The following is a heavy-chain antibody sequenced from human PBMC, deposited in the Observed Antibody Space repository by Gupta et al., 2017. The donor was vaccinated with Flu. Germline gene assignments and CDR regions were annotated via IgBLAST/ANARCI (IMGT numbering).Heavy chain of an antibody. CDR1: YGSISSNSYY. D-gene: IGHD3-3*01. Sequence: QLQLQESGPGLVKPSETLSLICSVSYGSISSNSYYWGWIRQPPGKGLEWIGNIYYSGNTYYNPSLKSRVTISVDTSRNQFSLKLSSVTAADTAVYYCARFHDFWSGILDENWCQGTLVTVSS. CDR3: ARFHDFWSGILDEN. CDR2: IYYSGNT. J-gene: IGHJ4*02. V-gene: IGHV4-39*01.